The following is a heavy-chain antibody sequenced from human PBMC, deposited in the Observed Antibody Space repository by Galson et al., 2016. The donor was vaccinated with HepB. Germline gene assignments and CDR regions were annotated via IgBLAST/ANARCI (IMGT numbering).Heavy chain of an antibody. CDR3: ARLAAGTMAGDY. CDR2: ISPYNGNT. J-gene: IGHJ4*03. D-gene: IGHD6-25*01. V-gene: IGHV1-18*01. Sequence: SVKVSCKASGYSFTSYGFSWVRQAPGQGLEWMGWISPYNGNTNYAQKLQGRVTMTTDTSTNTAYMERRSLRSDDTAVYFCARLAAGTMAGDYWGQGTSVTVSS. CDR1: GYSFTSYG.